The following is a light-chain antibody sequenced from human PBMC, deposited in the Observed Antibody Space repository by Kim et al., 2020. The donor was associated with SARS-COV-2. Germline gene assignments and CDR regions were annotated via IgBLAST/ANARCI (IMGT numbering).Light chain of an antibody. J-gene: IGLJ3*02. CDR2: DVS. CDR1: SSDVGGYNY. V-gene: IGLV2-14*03. Sequence: QSALTQPASVSGSPGQSITISCTGTSSDVGGYNYVSWYQQHPGKAPKLMIYDVSNRPSGVSNRFSGSKSGNTASLTISGLQAEDEADYYCSSYTSSSTWVFGAGTQLPVL. CDR3: SSYTSSSTWV.